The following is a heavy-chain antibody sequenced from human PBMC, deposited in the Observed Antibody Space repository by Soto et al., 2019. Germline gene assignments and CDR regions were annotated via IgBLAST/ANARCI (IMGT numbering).Heavy chain of an antibody. Sequence: GGSLRLSCAASGFTFRNFAMSWVRQAPGKGLEWVSTISTSGDTTYYADSVKGRFTISRDNSKNTVYLQMNSLRAEDTAVYYCANLMMATILTAAFDIWGQGTMVTVSS. CDR2: ISTSGDTT. CDR1: GFTFRNFA. CDR3: ANLMMATILTAAFDI. D-gene: IGHD5-12*01. V-gene: IGHV3-23*01. J-gene: IGHJ3*02.